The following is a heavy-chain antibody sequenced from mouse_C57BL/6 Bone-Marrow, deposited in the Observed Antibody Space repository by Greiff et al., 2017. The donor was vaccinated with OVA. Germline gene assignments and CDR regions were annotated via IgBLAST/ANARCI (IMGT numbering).Heavy chain of an antibody. CDR3: TRDNLYYFDY. D-gene: IGHD1-3*01. Sequence: EVMLVESGGGLVQPGGSMKLSCAASGFTFSDAWMDWVRQAPEKGLEWVAEIRNKANNHATYYAVSVTVRFTISRDDSKSSVYLQMISLKAADTGIYYCTRDNLYYFDYWGQGTTLTVSS. J-gene: IGHJ2*01. CDR1: GFTFSDAW. CDR2: IRNKANNHAT. V-gene: IGHV6-6*01.